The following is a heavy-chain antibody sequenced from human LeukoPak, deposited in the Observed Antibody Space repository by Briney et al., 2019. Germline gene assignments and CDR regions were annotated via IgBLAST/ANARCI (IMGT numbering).Heavy chain of an antibody. Sequence: GRSLRLSCAASGFTFSSYGMHWVRQAPGKGLEWVAFIRYDGSNKYYADSVKGRFTISRDNSKNTLYLQMNSLRAEDTAVYYCAKDYDVVNDYWGQGTLVTVSS. CDR1: GFTFSSYG. V-gene: IGHV3-30*02. CDR3: AKDYDVVNDY. CDR2: IRYDGSNK. J-gene: IGHJ4*02. D-gene: IGHD3-16*01.